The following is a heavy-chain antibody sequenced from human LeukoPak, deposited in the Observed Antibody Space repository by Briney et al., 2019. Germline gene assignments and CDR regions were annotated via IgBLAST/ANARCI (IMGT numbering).Heavy chain of an antibody. CDR2: INHSGST. Sequence: PSETLSLTCTVSGGSISSGASDWGWIRQHPKRGLEWVGYINHSGSTYYNPSLGSRVTMSVDTSKNQFSLKLSSVTAADTAVYYCARWGSIAAARFDYWGQGTLVTVSS. D-gene: IGHD6-13*01. CDR1: GGSISSGASD. J-gene: IGHJ4*02. V-gene: IGHV4-31*03. CDR3: ARWGSIAAARFDY.